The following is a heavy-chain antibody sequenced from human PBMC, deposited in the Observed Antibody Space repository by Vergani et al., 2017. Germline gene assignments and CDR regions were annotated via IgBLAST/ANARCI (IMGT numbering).Heavy chain of an antibody. CDR2: IIPIFGTA. CDR1: GCTFSSYA. D-gene: IGHD3-10*01. Sequence: QVQLVQSGAEVKKPGSSVKVSCKASGCTFSSYAISWVRQAPGQGLEWMGGIIPIFGTANYAQKFQGRVTITADESTSTAYMELSSLRSEDTAVYYCARVQKKLKIPYGSGSYSYFDLWGRGTLVTVSS. J-gene: IGHJ2*01. V-gene: IGHV1-69*12. CDR3: ARVQKKLKIPYGSGSYSYFDL.